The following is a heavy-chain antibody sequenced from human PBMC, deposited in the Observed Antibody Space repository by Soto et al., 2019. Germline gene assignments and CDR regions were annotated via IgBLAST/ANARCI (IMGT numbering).Heavy chain of an antibody. V-gene: IGHV4-4*07. D-gene: IGHD6-19*01. CDR2: IYLSGNT. CDR1: GGSISSHY. Sequence: SETLSLTCTVSGGSISSHYWSWIRQPAGKGLEWIGRIYLSGNTKINPSLKNRVTMSVDASKNQFSLNLKSVTAADTAVYYCAKELKPYNSGWYFTLSGGQGTLVTVSS. J-gene: IGHJ4*02. CDR3: AKELKPYNSGWYFTLS.